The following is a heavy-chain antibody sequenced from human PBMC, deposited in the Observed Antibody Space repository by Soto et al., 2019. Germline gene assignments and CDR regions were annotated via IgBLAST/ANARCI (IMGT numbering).Heavy chain of an antibody. Sequence: EVQLMESGGGLVQPGGSLRLSCAASGFTFSSYSMNWVRQAPGKGLEWVSYISSSSSTIYYADSVKGRFTISRDNAKNSLYLQMNSLRAEDTAVYYCARDLDSRGYSNWFDPWGQGTLVTVSS. V-gene: IGHV3-48*01. CDR2: ISSSSSTI. J-gene: IGHJ5*02. CDR3: ARDLDSRGYSNWFDP. D-gene: IGHD1-1*01. CDR1: GFTFSSYS.